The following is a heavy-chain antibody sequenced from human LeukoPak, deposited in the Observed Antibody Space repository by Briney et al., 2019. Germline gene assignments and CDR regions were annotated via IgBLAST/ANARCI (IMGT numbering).Heavy chain of an antibody. J-gene: IGHJ4*02. Sequence: GGSLRLSCAASGFTFSSYSVNWVRQAPGKGLEWVSYISSSSSSIYYADSVKGRFTISRDNAKNSLYLQMNSLRAEDTAVYYCARDYYDSSGYFDYWGQGALVTVSS. CDR3: ARDYYDSSGYFDY. CDR1: GFTFSSYS. D-gene: IGHD3-22*01. V-gene: IGHV3-48*04. CDR2: ISSSSSSI.